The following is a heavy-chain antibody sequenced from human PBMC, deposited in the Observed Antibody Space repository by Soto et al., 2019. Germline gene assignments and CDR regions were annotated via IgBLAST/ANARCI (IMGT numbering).Heavy chain of an antibody. CDR1: GFTFISYA. D-gene: IGHD3-10*01. CDR3: ARKVPGSTTRPDYWYFDL. CDR2: ISGGGDAT. V-gene: IGHV3-23*01. J-gene: IGHJ2*01. Sequence: EVQLLESGGGLVQPGGSLRLSCAASGFTFISYAMNWVRQAPGKGLQWVSAISGGGDATFYADSVKGRFTISRDNSMNTVPLQRNSRGADDTAVYYCARKVPGSTTRPDYWYFDLWGRGTLVTVSS.